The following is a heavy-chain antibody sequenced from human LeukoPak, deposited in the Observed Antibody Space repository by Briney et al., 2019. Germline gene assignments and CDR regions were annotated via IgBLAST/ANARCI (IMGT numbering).Heavy chain of an antibody. CDR3: ARGDYYDSSGYYFPDAFDI. Sequence: GRSLRLSCAASGFTFSSYGMHWVRQAPGKGLEWVAVIWYDGSNKYYADSVKGRFTISRDNSKNTLYLQMSSLRAEDTAVYYCARGDYYDSSGYYFPDAFDIWGQGTMVTVSS. V-gene: IGHV3-33*01. CDR2: IWYDGSNK. CDR1: GFTFSSYG. D-gene: IGHD3-22*01. J-gene: IGHJ3*02.